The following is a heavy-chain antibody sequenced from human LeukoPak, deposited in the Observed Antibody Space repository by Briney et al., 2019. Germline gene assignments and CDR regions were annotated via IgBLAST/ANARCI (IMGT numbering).Heavy chain of an antibody. Sequence: GRSLRLSCAASGFTFSSYAMHWVRQAPGKGLEWVAVISYDGSNKYYADSVKGRFTISRDNSKNTLYLQTNSLRAEDTAVYYCARAILDKKGDYWGQGTLVTVSS. V-gene: IGHV3-30-3*01. J-gene: IGHJ4*02. CDR1: GFTFSSYA. CDR2: ISYDGSNK. CDR3: ARAILDKKGDY. D-gene: IGHD3-3*01.